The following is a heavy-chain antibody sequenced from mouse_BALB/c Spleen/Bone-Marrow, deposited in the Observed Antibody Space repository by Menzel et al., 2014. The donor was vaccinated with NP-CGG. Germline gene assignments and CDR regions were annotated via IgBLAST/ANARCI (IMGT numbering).Heavy chain of an antibody. V-gene: IGHV1-26*01. CDR2: INPYNGAT. J-gene: IGHJ1*01. Sequence: EVQLQQSGPELVKPGASVKISCKASGYSFXGYYMHWVKQSHVKSLEWIGRINPYNGATSYNQNFKDKASLTVDKSSSTAYMELHSLTSEDSAAYYCARGYGNYDYWYFDVWGAGTTVTVSS. CDR1: GYSFXGYY. D-gene: IGHD2-1*01. CDR3: ARGYGNYDYWYFDV.